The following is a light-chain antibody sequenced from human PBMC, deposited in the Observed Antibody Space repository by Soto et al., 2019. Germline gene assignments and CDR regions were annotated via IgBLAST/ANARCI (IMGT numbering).Light chain of an antibody. CDR1: QDISDY. V-gene: IGKV1-8*01. Sequence: AIRMTQSPSSLSASTGDTVIITCRASQDISDYVAWYQHKPGRAPKLLIYGASTLQSGVPPRFSGSGSETEFMLTISRLQSEDFATYYCQKYNSAPQEFGPGTKVDIK. J-gene: IGKJ3*01. CDR3: QKYNSAPQE. CDR2: GAS.